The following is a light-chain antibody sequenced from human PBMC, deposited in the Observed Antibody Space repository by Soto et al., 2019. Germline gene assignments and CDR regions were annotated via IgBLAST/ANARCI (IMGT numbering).Light chain of an antibody. CDR2: IND. CDR1: SSNIGDNP. J-gene: IGLJ1*01. V-gene: IGLV1-44*01. Sequence: QSVLTQPPSASGTPGQTVTISCSGSSSNIGDNPVNWYQQLPGAAPKLLIYINDQRPSGVPDRFSGSKSGTSASLAISGLQPEDEADYYCTSYTSSFTHLFGTGTKVTVL. CDR3: TSYTSSFTHL.